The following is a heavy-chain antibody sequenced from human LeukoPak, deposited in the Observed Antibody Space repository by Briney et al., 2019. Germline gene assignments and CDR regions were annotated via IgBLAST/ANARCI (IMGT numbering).Heavy chain of an antibody. CDR1: GFTFSSYG. Sequence: GRSLRLSCAASGFTFSSYGMHWVRQAPGKGLEWVAVISYGGSNKYYADSVKGRFTISRDNSKNTLDLQMNSLRAEDTAVYYCAKSGSSGYYQGQLDSWGQGTLVTVSS. CDR2: ISYGGSNK. CDR3: AKSGSSGYYQGQLDS. V-gene: IGHV3-30*18. J-gene: IGHJ4*02. D-gene: IGHD3-22*01.